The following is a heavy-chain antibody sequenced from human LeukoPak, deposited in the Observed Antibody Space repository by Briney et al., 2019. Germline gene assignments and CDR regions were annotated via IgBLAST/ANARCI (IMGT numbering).Heavy chain of an antibody. Sequence: PGGPLRLSCAASGFTFSNYGMHWVRQAAGKGLEWVAVISFDGSNKYYADSVKGRFTISRDNSKNTLYLQMNSLRAEDTAVYYCAKSIVGATGDAFDIWGQGTMVTVSS. V-gene: IGHV3-30*18. CDR2: ISFDGSNK. J-gene: IGHJ3*02. CDR3: AKSIVGATGDAFDI. D-gene: IGHD1-26*01. CDR1: GFTFSNYG.